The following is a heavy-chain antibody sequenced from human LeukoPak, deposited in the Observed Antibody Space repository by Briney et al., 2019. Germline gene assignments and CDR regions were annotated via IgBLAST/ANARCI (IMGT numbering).Heavy chain of an antibody. CDR3: ARGPGDCSGGSCYPRNWFDP. Sequence: SETLSLTCAVYGVSFSGYYWSWIRQPPGKGLEWIGEINHSGSTNYNPSLKSRVTISVDTSKNQFSLKLSSVTAADTAVYYCARGPGDCSGGSCYPRNWFDPWGQGTLVTVSS. CDR2: INHSGST. V-gene: IGHV4-34*01. D-gene: IGHD2-15*01. CDR1: GVSFSGYY. J-gene: IGHJ5*02.